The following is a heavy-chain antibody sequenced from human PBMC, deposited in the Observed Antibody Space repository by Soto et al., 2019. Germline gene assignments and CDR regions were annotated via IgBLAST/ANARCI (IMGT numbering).Heavy chain of an antibody. CDR1: GFTFSSYW. CDR2: LESDGSGT. J-gene: IGHJ4*02. Sequence: EVQLVESGGGLVQPGGSLRLSCAASGFTFSSYWMHWGRQAPGKGLVWVSRLESDGSGTTSADSVMGRLTISRHKAKNTLYLQMTSLRAEDTAVYYCVRGDCDYCVGHLYLGRHWGQGTLVTVSS. V-gene: IGHV3-74*01. D-gene: IGHD2-21*01. CDR3: VRGDCDYCVGHLYLGRH.